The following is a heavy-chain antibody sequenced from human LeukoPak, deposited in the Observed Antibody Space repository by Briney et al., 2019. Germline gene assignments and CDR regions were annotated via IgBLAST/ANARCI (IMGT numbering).Heavy chain of an antibody. D-gene: IGHD6-19*01. CDR1: GFNFRDHW. Sequence: GGSLRLSCAVSGFNFRDHWMDWVRQAPGKGLQWVGHIKNDGSETYYLDSLKGRFSISRDNTNNALYLQVNSLRVEDTAVYYCVKNNGWFHLAQWGQGTLVTVSS. CDR3: VKNNGWFHLAQ. V-gene: IGHV3-7*03. J-gene: IGHJ4*02. CDR2: IKNDGSET.